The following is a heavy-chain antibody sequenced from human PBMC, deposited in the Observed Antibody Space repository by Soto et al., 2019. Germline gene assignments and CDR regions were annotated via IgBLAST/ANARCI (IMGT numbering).Heavy chain of an antibody. J-gene: IGHJ6*02. V-gene: IGHV3-15*07. CDR1: GFTFSNAW. Sequence: GGSLRLSCAAPGFTFSNAWMNWFRQAPGKGLEWVGRIKSKTDGGTTDYAAPVKGRFTISRDDSKNTLYLQMNSLKTEDTAVYYCTTEGGSSTLYGMDVWGQGTTVTVSS. CDR2: IKSKTDGGTT. CDR3: TTEGGSSTLYGMDV. D-gene: IGHD2-15*01.